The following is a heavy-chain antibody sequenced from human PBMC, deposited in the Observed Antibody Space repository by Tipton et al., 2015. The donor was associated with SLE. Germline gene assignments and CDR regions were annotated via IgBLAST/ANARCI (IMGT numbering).Heavy chain of an antibody. CDR2: IFTSGKT. CDR3: AKTLAGATPGRYQSYWYFDL. CDR1: GGAISSGGFY. V-gene: IGHV4-61*02. J-gene: IGHJ2*01. Sequence: TLSLTCTVSGGAISSGGFYWRWIRQPAREGLEWVGRIFTSGKTVYNPSPKSRVTISRDMSNNQFSVNLSSVTASDTAVYYCAKTLAGATPGRYQSYWYFDLWGRGLRVIVSS. D-gene: IGHD1-1*01.